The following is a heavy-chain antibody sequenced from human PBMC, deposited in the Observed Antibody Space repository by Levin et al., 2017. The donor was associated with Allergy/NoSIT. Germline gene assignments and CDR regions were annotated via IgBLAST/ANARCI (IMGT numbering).Heavy chain of an antibody. CDR2: IRSKANNYAT. J-gene: IGHJ4*02. V-gene: IGHV3-73*01. CDR3: TRRRTDTADTYFDY. D-gene: IGHD5-18*01. Sequence: RAGGSLRLSCAASGFTFSGSAIHWVRQASGKGLEWVGRIRSKANNYATAYAASVKGRFTISRDDSKNTAYLQMNSLKIEDTAVYFCTRRRTDTADTYFDYWGQGTLVTVSS. CDR1: GFTFSGSA.